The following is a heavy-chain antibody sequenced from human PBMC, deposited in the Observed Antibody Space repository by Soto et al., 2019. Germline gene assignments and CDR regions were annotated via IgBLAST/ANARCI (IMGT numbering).Heavy chain of an antibody. CDR1: GYTFTSYA. CDR2: INAGNGNT. CDR3: ASSYCISTICPPYYGMVV. D-gene: IGHD2-2*01. J-gene: IGHJ6*02. V-gene: IGHV1-3*01. Sequence: ASVKVSCKASGYTFTSYAMHWVRQVPGQRLEWMGWINAGNGNTKYSQKFQGRVTITRDTSASTAYMELSSLRSEDTAVYYCASSYCISTICPPYYGMVVWCQVTTVTVSS.